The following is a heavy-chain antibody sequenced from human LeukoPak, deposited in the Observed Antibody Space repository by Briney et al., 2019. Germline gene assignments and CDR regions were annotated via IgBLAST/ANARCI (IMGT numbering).Heavy chain of an antibody. J-gene: IGHJ3*01. V-gene: IGHV4-59*08. CDR3: ARHSIGYSSGLEL. CDR2: IYSSGSP. D-gene: IGHD6-19*01. Sequence: GYIYSSGSPNYPPSLKRRVTISVDTSKNQFSLKLSSVTAADTAVYYCARHSIGYSSGLELWGQGTMVTVSS.